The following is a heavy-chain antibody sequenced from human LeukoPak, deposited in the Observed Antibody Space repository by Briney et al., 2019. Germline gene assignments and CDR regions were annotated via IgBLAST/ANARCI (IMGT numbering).Heavy chain of an antibody. CDR2: ISYDGSNK. CDR1: GFTFSSYG. D-gene: IGHD6-19*01. CDR3: AKNAGYSSGWYPGGGY. Sequence: PGRSLRLSCAASGFTFSSYGMHWVRQAPGKGLEWVAVISYDGSNKYYADSVKGRFTISRDNSKNTLYLQMNSLRAEDTAVYYCAKNAGYSSGWYPGGGYWGQGTLVTVSS. J-gene: IGHJ4*02. V-gene: IGHV3-30*18.